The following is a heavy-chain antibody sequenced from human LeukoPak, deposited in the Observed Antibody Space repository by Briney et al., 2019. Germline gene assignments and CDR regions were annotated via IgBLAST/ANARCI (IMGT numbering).Heavy chain of an antibody. V-gene: IGHV3-23*01. CDR1: GFTFSSYA. J-gene: IGHJ3*02. CDR2: ISGSGDST. CDR3: AKDRLRDYYDSSGYYYDDAFDI. D-gene: IGHD3-22*01. Sequence: PGGSLRLSCAASGFTFSSYAMSWVRQAPGKGLEWVSAISGSGDSTYYADSVKGRFTISRDNSKNTLYLQMNSLRAEDTAVYYCAKDRLRDYYDSSGYYYDDAFDIWGQGTMVTVSS.